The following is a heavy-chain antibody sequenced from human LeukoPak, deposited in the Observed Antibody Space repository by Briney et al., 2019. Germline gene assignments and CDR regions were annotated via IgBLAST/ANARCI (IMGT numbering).Heavy chain of an antibody. D-gene: IGHD2-15*01. CDR2: INSEGSRT. CDR3: ARDHCSGANRQVALDY. Sequence: GGSLRLSCAASGFTFSSYWMHWVRQAPGKGLVWVSRINSEGSRTFYADSVKGRFTISRDNAKNTLNLQMNSLRAEDTAVYYCARDHCSGANRQVALDYWGQGTLVTVSS. CDR1: GFTFSSYW. V-gene: IGHV3-74*01. J-gene: IGHJ4*02.